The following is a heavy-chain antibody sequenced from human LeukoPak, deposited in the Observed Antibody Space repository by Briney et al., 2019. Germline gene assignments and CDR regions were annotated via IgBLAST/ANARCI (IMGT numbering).Heavy chain of an antibody. J-gene: IGHJ5*02. CDR2: INHSGST. CDR3: ARGLLRYFDWPGNWFDP. D-gene: IGHD3-9*01. CDR1: GGSFSGYY. V-gene: IGHV4-34*01. Sequence: SETLSLTCAVYGGSFSGYYWSWIRQPPGKGLEWIGEINHSGSTNYNPSLKSRVTISVDTSKNQFSLKLSSVTAADTAVYYCARGLLRYFDWPGNWFDPWGQGTLVTVSS.